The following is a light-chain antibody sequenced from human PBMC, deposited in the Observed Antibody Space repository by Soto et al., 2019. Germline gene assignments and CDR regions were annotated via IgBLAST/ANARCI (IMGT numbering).Light chain of an antibody. CDR1: QSISSW. CDR2: KAT. J-gene: IGKJ2*01. V-gene: IGKV1-5*03. Sequence: DIQMTQSPSTLSASVGDIVTITCRASQSISSWLAWYQQKPGTAPKLLTYKATSLHNGVPSRFSGSGSGTEFTLTISSLQPDDFATYYCQQYSSYPYTFGQGTKLEIK. CDR3: QQYSSYPYT.